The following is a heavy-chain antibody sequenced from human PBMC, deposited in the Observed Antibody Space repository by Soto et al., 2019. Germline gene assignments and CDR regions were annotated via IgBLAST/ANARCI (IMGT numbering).Heavy chain of an antibody. CDR2: IYYSGST. J-gene: IGHJ6*02. CDR3: ARGTQHDDGSGWYRYYYYYGMDV. D-gene: IGHD6-19*01. CDR1: GGSISSYY. V-gene: IGHV4-59*01. Sequence: LALTCTVSGGSISSYYWSWIRQPPGKGLEWIGYIYYSGSTNYNPSLKSRVTISVDTSKNQFSLKLSSVTAADTAVYYCARGTQHDDGSGWYRYYYYYGMDVWGQGTTVTVSS.